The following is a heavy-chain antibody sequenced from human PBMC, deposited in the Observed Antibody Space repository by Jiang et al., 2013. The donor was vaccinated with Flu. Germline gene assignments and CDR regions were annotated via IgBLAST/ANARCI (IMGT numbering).Heavy chain of an antibody. V-gene: IGHV1-18*03. Sequence: GYTFTSYGISWVRQAPGQGLEWMGWISAYNGNTNYAQKLQGRVTMTTDTSTSTAYMELRSLRSDDMAVYYCARDHPLVEHYYDSSGYSLFDYWGQGTLVTVSS. D-gene: IGHD3-22*01. CDR1: GYTFTSYG. J-gene: IGHJ4*02. CDR2: ISAYNGNT. CDR3: ARDHPLVEHYYDSSGYSLFDY.